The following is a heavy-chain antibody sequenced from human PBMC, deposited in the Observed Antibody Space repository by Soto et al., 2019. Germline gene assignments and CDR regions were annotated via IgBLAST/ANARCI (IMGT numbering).Heavy chain of an antibody. J-gene: IGHJ4*02. D-gene: IGHD5-18*01. Sequence: QVQLVESGGGVVQPGRSLRLSCAASGFTFSSYGMHWVRQAPGKGLEWVAVISYDGSNKYYADSVKGRFTISRDNSKNTQYLQMNSLRAEDTAVYYCAKAQPRGYSYGTFDYWGQGTLVTVSS. V-gene: IGHV3-30*18. CDR1: GFTFSSYG. CDR3: AKAQPRGYSYGTFDY. CDR2: ISYDGSNK.